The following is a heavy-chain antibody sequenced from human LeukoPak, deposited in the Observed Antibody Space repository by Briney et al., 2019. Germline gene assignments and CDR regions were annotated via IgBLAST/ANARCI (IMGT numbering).Heavy chain of an antibody. CDR2: ISYDGSNK. CDR3: ARVNYDYVWGSYRSLYFDY. CDR1: GFTFSSYG. Sequence: GGSLRLSCAASGFTFSSYGMHWVRRAPGKGLEWVAVISYDGSNKYYADSVKGRFTISRDNAKNSLYLQMNSLRAEDTAVYYCARVNYDYVWGSYRSLYFDYWGQGTLVTVSS. J-gene: IGHJ4*02. V-gene: IGHV3-30*03. D-gene: IGHD3-16*02.